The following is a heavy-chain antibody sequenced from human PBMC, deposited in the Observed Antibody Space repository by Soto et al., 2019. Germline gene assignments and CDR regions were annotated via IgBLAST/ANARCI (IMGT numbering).Heavy chain of an antibody. CDR2: INHSGYT. D-gene: IGHD2-15*01. CDR3: ARGPVAINFIYYNGMDV. V-gene: IGHV4-34*01. Sequence: QAQLQQWGAGLLRASETLSLTCAVSGGSFGGYYWSWIRQPPGKGLEWIGKINHSGYTKYNSSLKSRVTISVDTSKNQFSLKLSSVTAADTAVYYCARGPVAINFIYYNGMDVWGQGTTVTVSS. J-gene: IGHJ6*02. CDR1: GGSFGGYY.